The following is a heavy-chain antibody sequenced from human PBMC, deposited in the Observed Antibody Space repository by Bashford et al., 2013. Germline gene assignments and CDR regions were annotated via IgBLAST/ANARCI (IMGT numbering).Heavy chain of an antibody. J-gene: IGHJ3*01. D-gene: IGHD2-15*01. V-gene: IGHV1-2*02. CDR2: INPNPNSGAT. CDR3: ARDGPVVELECFDV. CDR1: GYTFSDYY. Sequence: ASVKVSCKASGYTFSDYYLHWVRQAPGQGLEWMGWINPNPNSGATKYAEMFQGRVTMTRDTSISTAXMELSSLRSDDTAVYFCARDGPVVELECFDVWGQGQWSPSPQ.